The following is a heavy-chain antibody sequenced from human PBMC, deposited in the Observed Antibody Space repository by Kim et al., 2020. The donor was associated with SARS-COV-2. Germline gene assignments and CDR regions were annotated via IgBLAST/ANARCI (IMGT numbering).Heavy chain of an antibody. D-gene: IGHD5-18*01. CDR3: ANVDTAMVFYYGMDV. CDR2: ISGSGGST. Sequence: GGSLRLSCAASGFTFSSYAMSWVRQAPGKGLEWVSAISGSGGSTYYADSVKGRFTISRDNSKNTLYLQMNSLRAEDTAVYYCANVDTAMVFYYGMDVWGQGTTVTVSS. J-gene: IGHJ6*02. CDR1: GFTFSSYA. V-gene: IGHV3-23*01.